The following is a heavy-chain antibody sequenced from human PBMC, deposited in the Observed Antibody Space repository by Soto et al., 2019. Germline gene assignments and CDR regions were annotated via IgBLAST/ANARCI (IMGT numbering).Heavy chain of an antibody. CDR1: GGSISSGGYS. J-gene: IGHJ5*02. Sequence: SLTCAVSGGSISSGGYSWSWIRQPPGKGLEWIGYIYHSGSTYYNPSLKSRVTISVDRSKNQFSLKLSSVTAADTAVYYCASLLLPRDGYNSWFDPWGQGTLVTVSS. CDR3: ASLLLPRDGYNSWFDP. CDR2: IYHSGST. D-gene: IGHD5-12*01. V-gene: IGHV4-30-2*01.